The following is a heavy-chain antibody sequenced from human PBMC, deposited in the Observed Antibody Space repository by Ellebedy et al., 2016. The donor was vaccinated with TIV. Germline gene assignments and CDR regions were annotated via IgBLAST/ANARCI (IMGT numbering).Heavy chain of an antibody. D-gene: IGHD4-17*01. V-gene: IGHV3-30*18. Sequence: GGSLRLSXAASGFTFSSYAMHWVRQAPGKGLEWVAFISYEGSNKHYADSVRGRFTISRDNFKNTLFLQLNSLRPEDTAVFYCAKSPRPSTVTYFDHWGQGTLVTVSS. CDR3: AKSPRPSTVTYFDH. CDR1: GFTFSSYA. J-gene: IGHJ4*02. CDR2: ISYEGSNK.